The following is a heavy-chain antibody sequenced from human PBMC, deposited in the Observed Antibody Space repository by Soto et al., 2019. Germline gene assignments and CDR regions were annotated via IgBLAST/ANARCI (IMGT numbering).Heavy chain of an antibody. CDR1: GFTFSSYA. V-gene: IGHV3-30-3*01. CDR2: ISYDGSNK. D-gene: IGHD2-15*01. CDR3: AREAPKGDIVVVVAATRYFDY. J-gene: IGHJ4*02. Sequence: GGSLRLSCAASGFTFSSYAMHWVRQAPGKGLEWVAVISYDGSNKYYADSVKGRFTISRDNSKNTLYLQMNSLRAEDTAVYYCAREAPKGDIVVVVAATRYFDYWGQGTLVTVSS.